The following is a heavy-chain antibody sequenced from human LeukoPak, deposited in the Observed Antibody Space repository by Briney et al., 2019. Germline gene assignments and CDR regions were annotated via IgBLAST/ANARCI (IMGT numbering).Heavy chain of an antibody. V-gene: IGHV1-69*04. D-gene: IGHD4-17*01. Sequence: ASVKVSCKASGYTFTSYGISWVRQAPGQGLEWMGRIIPILGIANYAQKFQGRVTITADKSTSTAYMELSSLRSEDTAVYYCARNGDYVAFDIWGQGTMVTVSS. J-gene: IGHJ3*02. CDR1: GYTFTSYG. CDR2: IIPILGIA. CDR3: ARNGDYVAFDI.